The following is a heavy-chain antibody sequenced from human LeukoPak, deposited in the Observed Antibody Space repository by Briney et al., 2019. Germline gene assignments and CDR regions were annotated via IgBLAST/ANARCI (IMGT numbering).Heavy chain of an antibody. CDR3: ARLPGYSSSWDAYFDY. CDR1: GFSFSTYA. D-gene: IGHD6-13*01. V-gene: IGHV3-23*01. J-gene: IGHJ4*02. Sequence: PGGSLRLSCAASGFSFSTYAMSWVRQAPGKGLEWVSGVNGNGGSTSYADSVKGRFTIFRDNSKNTVYLQMNSLRAEDTAVYYCARLPGYSSSWDAYFDYWGQGTLVTVSS. CDR2: VNGNGGST.